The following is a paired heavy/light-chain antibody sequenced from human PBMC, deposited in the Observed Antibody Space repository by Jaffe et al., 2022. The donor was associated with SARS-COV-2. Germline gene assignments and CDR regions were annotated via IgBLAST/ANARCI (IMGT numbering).Light chain of an antibody. CDR1: QSVSSW. CDR2: SAS. Sequence: DIQMTQSPSTLSASVGDRVTITCRASQSVSSWLAWYQQKPGKAPKILIYSASSLESGVPSRFSGSGSGTEFTLTISSLQPDDFATYYCQQYNSFPITFGQGSRLEIK. J-gene: IGKJ5*01. CDR3: QQYNSFPIT. V-gene: IGKV1-5*03.
Heavy chain of an antibody. CDR3: ARTPIRGYTSGSYVSVSHYMDV. J-gene: IGHJ6*03. Sequence: QVQLQQWGAGLLRPSETLSLTCAVYGGSFSGYYWSWIRQSPGKGLEWIGEINHSGNTNYNPSLKSRVTISVDTPKSQFSLKLTSVTAADTAVYYCARTPIRGYTSGSYVSVSHYMDVWGKGTTVTVSS. CDR2: INHSGNT. D-gene: IGHD3-10*01. V-gene: IGHV4-34*01. CDR1: GGSFSGYY.